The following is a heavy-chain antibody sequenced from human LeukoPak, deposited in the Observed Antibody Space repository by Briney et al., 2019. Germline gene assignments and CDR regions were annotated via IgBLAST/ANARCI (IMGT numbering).Heavy chain of an antibody. CDR3: AITRDGLRDYYYYMDV. Sequence: NPSETLSLTCTVSGGSISSYYWSWIRQPPGKGLEWIGYIYYSGSTNYNPSLKSRVTISVDTSKNQFSLKLSSVTAADTAVYYCAITRDGLRDYYYYMDVWGKGTMVTVSS. CDR1: GGSISSYY. V-gene: IGHV4-59*08. D-gene: IGHD5-24*01. CDR2: IYYSGST. J-gene: IGHJ6*03.